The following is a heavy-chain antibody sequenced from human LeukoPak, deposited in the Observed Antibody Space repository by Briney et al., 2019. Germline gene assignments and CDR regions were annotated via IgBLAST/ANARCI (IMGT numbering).Heavy chain of an antibody. CDR3: ARQRSSQGYFDY. CDR2: INPNGGGT. CDR1: GYIFTDSH. D-gene: IGHD6-6*01. Sequence: ASVKVSCRASGYIFTDSHIHWVRQAPGQGLEWMGWINPNGGGTNFAQMFQGRVTISADKSITTAYLQWSSLKASDTAMYYCARQRSSQGYFDYWGQGTLVTVSS. J-gene: IGHJ4*02. V-gene: IGHV1-2*02.